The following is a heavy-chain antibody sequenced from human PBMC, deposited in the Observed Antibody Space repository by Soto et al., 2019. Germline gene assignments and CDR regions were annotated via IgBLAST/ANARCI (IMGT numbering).Heavy chain of an antibody. Sequence: QGQLVQSGAEVKKPGASVKVSCKASGYTFTRYGTSWVRQAPGQGLEWMGWISGYNGDTNYAKKFQGRVTMTIDTATLTTDMELRSLTSDDTAGYYCAKNGQPPYYYYGMDVWGQGTTVTVSS. V-gene: IGHV1-18*01. D-gene: IGHD2-8*01. CDR1: GYTFTRYG. J-gene: IGHJ6*02. CDR2: ISGYNGDT. CDR3: AKNGQPPYYYYGMDV.